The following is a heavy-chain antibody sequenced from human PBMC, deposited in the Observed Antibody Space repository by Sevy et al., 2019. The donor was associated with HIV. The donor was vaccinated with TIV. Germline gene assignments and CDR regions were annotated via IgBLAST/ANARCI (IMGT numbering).Heavy chain of an antibody. V-gene: IGHV1-69*13. D-gene: IGHD4-17*01. CDR1: GGTFSSYA. CDR2: IIPIFGTA. J-gene: IGHJ4*02. CDR3: ARANEATVTTFDY. Sequence: ASVKVSCKASGGTFSSYAISWVRQAPGQGLEWMGGIIPIFGTANYAQKFQGRVTITADESTSKAYMELSSLRSEDTAVYYCARANEATVTTFDYWGQGTLVTVSS.